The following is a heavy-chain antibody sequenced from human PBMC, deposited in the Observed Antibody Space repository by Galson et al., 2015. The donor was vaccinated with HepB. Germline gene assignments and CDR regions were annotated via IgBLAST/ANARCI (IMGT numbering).Heavy chain of an antibody. J-gene: IGHJ4*02. CDR1: GFIFNTYW. Sequence: SLRLSCAASGFIFNTYWMHWVRQAPGKGLVWVSRINPGGSSTTHADSVKDRFTISRDNAKNTLYLQMNSLRPEDTAVFYRAKSRGASFYFDSWGQGTLVTVSS. V-gene: IGHV3-74*01. CDR2: INPGGSST. CDR3: AKSRGASFYFDS. D-gene: IGHD1-26*01.